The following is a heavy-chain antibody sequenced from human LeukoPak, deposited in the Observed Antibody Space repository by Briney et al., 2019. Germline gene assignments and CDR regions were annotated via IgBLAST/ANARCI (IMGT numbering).Heavy chain of an antibody. CDR2: ISWNSGSI. CDR1: GFTFDDYA. V-gene: IGHV3-9*01. J-gene: IGHJ5*02. CDR3: AKASKSTYSSQNWFDP. Sequence: PGRSLRLSCAASGFTFDDYAMHWVRQAPGKGLEWVSVISWNSGSIGYADSVKGRFTISRDNAKNSLYLQMNSLRAEDTALYYCAKASKSTYSSQNWFDPWGQGTLVTVSS. D-gene: IGHD6-13*01.